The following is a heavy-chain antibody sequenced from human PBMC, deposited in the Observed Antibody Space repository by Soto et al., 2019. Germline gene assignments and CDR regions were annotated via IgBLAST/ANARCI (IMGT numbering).Heavy chain of an antibody. CDR3: AGGFELHDFWSGYRTNYYYYGMDV. CDR1: GGSISSYY. D-gene: IGHD3-3*01. J-gene: IGHJ6*02. Sequence: SETLSLTCTVSGGSISSYYWSWIRQPPGKGLEWIGYIYYSGSTNYNPSIKSRVTISVDTSKNQLSLKMSSVTAADMAVYYCAGGFELHDFWSGYRTNYYYYGMDVWGQGTTVTVS. CDR2: IYYSGST. V-gene: IGHV4-59*01.